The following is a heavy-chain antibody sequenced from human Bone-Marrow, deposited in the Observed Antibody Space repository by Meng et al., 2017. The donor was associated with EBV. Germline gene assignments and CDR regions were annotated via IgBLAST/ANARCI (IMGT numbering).Heavy chain of an antibody. CDR2: ISSDSSYI. CDR3: ARDRSYYDSSGYYYISWFDY. D-gene: IGHD3-22*01. CDR1: GFTFSTYS. Sequence: EVQPVESGGGLVKPGGSLRLSWRASGFTFSTYSMNWVRQAPGKGLEWVSSISSDSSYIHYADSVKGRFTISRDNAKNSLYLQTNSLRAEDTAVYYCARDRSYYDSSGYYYISWFDYWGQGTLVTVDS. V-gene: IGHV3-21*01. J-gene: IGHJ4*02.